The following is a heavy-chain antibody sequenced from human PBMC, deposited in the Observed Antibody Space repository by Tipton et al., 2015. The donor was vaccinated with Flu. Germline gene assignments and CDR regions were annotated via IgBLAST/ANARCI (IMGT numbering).Heavy chain of an antibody. CDR3: ARTAHRVGATIDY. CDR1: GGSISSYY. J-gene: IGHJ4*02. D-gene: IGHD1-26*01. V-gene: IGHV4-59*12. CDR2: IYYSGST. Sequence: TLSLTCTVSGGSISSYYWSWIRQPPGKGLEWIGYIYYSGSTNYNPSLKSRVTISVDTSKNQFSLKLSSVTAADTAVYYCARTAHRVGATIDYWGQGTLVTVSS.